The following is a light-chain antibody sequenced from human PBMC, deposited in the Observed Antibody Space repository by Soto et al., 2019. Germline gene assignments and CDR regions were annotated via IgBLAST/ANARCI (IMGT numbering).Light chain of an antibody. J-gene: IGKJ1*01. V-gene: IGKV3-15*01. CDR3: QQYNNWPSWT. Sequence: EIVMTQSPATLSVSPGERATLSCRASQSVSSNFAWYQQKPGQAPRLLIYGASTRATGIPARFSGSGSGTDFTLTISRLQPEDSAVYYCQQYNNWPSWTFGQGTKVDIK. CDR1: QSVSSN. CDR2: GAS.